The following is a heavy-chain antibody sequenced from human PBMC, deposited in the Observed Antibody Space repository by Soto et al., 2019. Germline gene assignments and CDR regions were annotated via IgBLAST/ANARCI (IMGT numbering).Heavy chain of an antibody. J-gene: IGHJ4*02. D-gene: IGHD6-6*01. CDR1: GFTFSSYG. Sequence: GGSLRLSCAASGFTFSSYGMHWVRQAPGKGLEWVAVIWYDGSNKYYADSVKGRFTISRDNSKNTLYLQMNSLRAEDTAVYYCARGSSSSVPNDYWGQGTLVTVSS. CDR3: ARGSSSSVPNDY. CDR2: IWYDGSNK. V-gene: IGHV3-33*01.